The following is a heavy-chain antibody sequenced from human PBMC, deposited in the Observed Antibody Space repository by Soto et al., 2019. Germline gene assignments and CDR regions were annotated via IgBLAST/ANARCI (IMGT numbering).Heavy chain of an antibody. D-gene: IGHD3-22*01. CDR3: ARGKVGDYYDSSGYYGEYDY. J-gene: IGHJ4*02. V-gene: IGHV1-46*01. CDR2: INPSGDSR. Sequence: GASVKVSCKASGFSFSDYFMHWVRQAPGQGLEWMGIINPSGDSRNYAQKFQGRVTITRDTSTSTVYMELSSLRSEDTAVYYCARGKVGDYYDSSGYYGEYDYWGQGTLVTVSS. CDR1: GFSFSDYF.